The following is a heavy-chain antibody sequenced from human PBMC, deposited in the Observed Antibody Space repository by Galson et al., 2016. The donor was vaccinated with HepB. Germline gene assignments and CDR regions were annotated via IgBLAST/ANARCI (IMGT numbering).Heavy chain of an antibody. CDR3: ARHLWGSDSFDV. V-gene: IGHV5-10-1*01. J-gene: IGHJ3*01. D-gene: IGHD3-22*01. Sequence: QSGAEVKKPGEPLMISCKASGYSFPRYWISWVRQMPGKGLEWTGRIAPRDSYTNYSPSFQGHFTISADKSVSTAYLQCSSLTASDTAIYYCARHLWGSDSFDVWGQGTMLSVSS. CDR1: GYSFPRYW. CDR2: IAPRDSYT.